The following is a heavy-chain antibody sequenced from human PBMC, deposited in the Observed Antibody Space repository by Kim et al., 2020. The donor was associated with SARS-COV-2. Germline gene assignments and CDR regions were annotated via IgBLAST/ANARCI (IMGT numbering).Heavy chain of an antibody. V-gene: IGHV4-59*01. CDR3: ARVLYYYDSSGYQEAFPDY. D-gene: IGHD3-22*01. CDR1: GGSISSYY. Sequence: SETLSLTCTVSGGSISSYYWSWIRQPPGKGLEWIGYIYYSGSTNYNPSLKSRVTISVDTSKNQFSLKLSSVTAADTAVYYCARVLYYYDSSGYQEAFPDYWGQGTLVTVSS. CDR2: IYYSGST. J-gene: IGHJ4*02.